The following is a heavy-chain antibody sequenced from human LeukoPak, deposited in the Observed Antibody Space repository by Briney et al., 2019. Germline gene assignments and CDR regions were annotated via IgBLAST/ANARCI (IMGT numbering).Heavy chain of an antibody. CDR2: IYYSGST. J-gene: IGHJ4*02. D-gene: IGHD5-18*01. CDR1: GGSISSGSYY. V-gene: IGHV4-39*01. CDR3: ASLCHGYDQPIDS. Sequence: SETLSLTCTVSGGSISSGSYYWGWIRQPPGKGLEWIGTIYYSGSTYYNPSLKSRVTISVASSKNQFSRELSSVIAADTAVYFCASLCHGYDQPIDSWGQGALVTVSS.